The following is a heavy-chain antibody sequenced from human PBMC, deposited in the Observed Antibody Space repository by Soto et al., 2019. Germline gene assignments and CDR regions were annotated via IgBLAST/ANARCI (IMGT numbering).Heavy chain of an antibody. CDR3: ERASYQLYDY. V-gene: IGHV1-2*04. J-gene: IGHJ4*02. CDR1: GYTFTGYY. D-gene: IGHD2-2*01. CDR2: INPNSCGT. Sequence: QVQLVQSGAEVKKPGASVKVSCKASGYTFTGYYMHWVRQAPGQGLEWMGWINPNSCGTNYAQKFQGWVTLTRDTSISTAYMELSRLRSDDTAVYYCERASYQLYDYWGQGTLVTVSS.